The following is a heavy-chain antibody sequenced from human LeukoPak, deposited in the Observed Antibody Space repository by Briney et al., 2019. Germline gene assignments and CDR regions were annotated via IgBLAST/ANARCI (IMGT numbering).Heavy chain of an antibody. J-gene: IGHJ5*02. D-gene: IGHD3-3*01. CDR1: GYTLTELS. CDR3: ATDYYDFWSGYLPPFDP. V-gene: IGHV1-24*01. CDR2: FDPEDGET. Sequence: ASVKVSCKVSGYTLTELSMHWVRQAPGKGLEWMGGFDPEDGETIHAQKFQGRVTMTEDTSTDTAYMELSSLRSEDTAVYYCATDYYDFWSGYLPPFDPWGQGTLVTVSS.